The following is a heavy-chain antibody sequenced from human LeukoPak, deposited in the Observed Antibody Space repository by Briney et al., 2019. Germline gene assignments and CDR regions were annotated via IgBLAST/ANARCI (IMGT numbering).Heavy chain of an antibody. CDR1: GFTFSSYS. CDR2: ISSSGSTI. D-gene: IGHD2-15*01. V-gene: IGHV3-48*04. CDR3: ASKVGYCSGGSCYS. J-gene: IGHJ4*02. Sequence: GGSLRLSCAASGFTFSSYSMNWVRQAPGKGLEWVSYISSSGSTIYYADSVKGRFTISRDNAKNSLYLQMNSLRAEDTAVYYCASKVGYCSGGSCYSWGQGTLVTVSS.